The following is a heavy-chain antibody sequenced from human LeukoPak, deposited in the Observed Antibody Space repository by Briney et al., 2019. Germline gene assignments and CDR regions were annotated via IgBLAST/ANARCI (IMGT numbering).Heavy chain of an antibody. CDR3: ARDSPYDSSGQRY. CDR1: GGTFSSYA. CDR2: IIPIFGTA. D-gene: IGHD3-22*01. V-gene: IGHV1-69*05. Sequence: GSSVKVSCKASGGTFSSYAISWVRQAPGQGLELMGRIIPIFGTANYAQKFQGRVTITTDESTSTAYMEPSSLRSEDTAVYYCARDSPYDSSGQRYWGQGTLVTVSS. J-gene: IGHJ4*02.